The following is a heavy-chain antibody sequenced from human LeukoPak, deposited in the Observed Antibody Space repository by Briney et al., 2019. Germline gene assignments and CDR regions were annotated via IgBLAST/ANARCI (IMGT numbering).Heavy chain of an antibody. Sequence: PGESLKISCKGSGYSFTNYWIAWVRQMPGKGLEWMGIIYPGDSDIRYSLTFQGQVTISADKSISTAYLQWSSLKASVTATYYCARSYYYGSGTQENTFDIWGQGTMVTVSS. CDR2: IYPGDSDI. D-gene: IGHD3-10*01. CDR1: GYSFTNYW. J-gene: IGHJ3*02. V-gene: IGHV5-51*01. CDR3: ARSYYYGSGTQENTFDI.